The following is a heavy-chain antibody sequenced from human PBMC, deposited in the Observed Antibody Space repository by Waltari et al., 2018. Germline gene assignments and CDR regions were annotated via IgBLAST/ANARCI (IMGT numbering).Heavy chain of an antibody. CDR2: ISSSSSYI. Sequence: EVQLVESGGGLVKPGGSLRLSCAASGFTFSSYSMNWVRQAPGKGLEWVSSISSSSSYIYYAYSVKGRFTISRDNAKNSLYLQMNSLRAEDTAVYYCARRGYCSSTSCYDYYMDVWGKGTTVTISS. J-gene: IGHJ6*03. CDR1: GFTFSSYS. CDR3: ARRGYCSSTSCYDYYMDV. V-gene: IGHV3-21*01. D-gene: IGHD2-2*01.